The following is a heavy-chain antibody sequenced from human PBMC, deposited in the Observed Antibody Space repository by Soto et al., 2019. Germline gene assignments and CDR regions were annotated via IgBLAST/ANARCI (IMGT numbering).Heavy chain of an antibody. CDR1: GYTFTSYY. D-gene: IGHD4-17*01. Sequence: ASVKVSCKASGYTFTSYYMHWVRQAPGQGLEWMGIINPSGGSTSYAQKFQGRVTMTRDTSTSTVYMELSSLRSEDTAVYYCARESTTVTTWSPGADYWGQGTLVTVS. V-gene: IGHV1-46*01. J-gene: IGHJ4*02. CDR3: ARESTTVTTWSPGADY. CDR2: INPSGGST.